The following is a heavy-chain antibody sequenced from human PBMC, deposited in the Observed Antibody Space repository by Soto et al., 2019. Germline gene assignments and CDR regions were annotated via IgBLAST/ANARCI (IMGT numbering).Heavy chain of an antibody. D-gene: IGHD2-15*01. J-gene: IGHJ4*02. Sequence: GGSLRLSCAASGFTFKSYAVSWVRQAPGKGLEWVSVITGSGDSTYYADSVKGRFTISRDNSKNTLYLQMNSLRAEDTVVYYCAKELRHDSNLAYFAHWGQGTLVTVTS. CDR2: ITGSGDST. CDR1: GFTFKSYA. V-gene: IGHV3-23*01. CDR3: AKELRHDSNLAYFAH.